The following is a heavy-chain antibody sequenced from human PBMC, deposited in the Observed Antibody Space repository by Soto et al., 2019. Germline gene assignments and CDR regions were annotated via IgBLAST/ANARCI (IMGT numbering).Heavy chain of an antibody. Sequence: GASVNVSCNASGYTFSVYYIHWVRQAPGQGLEWMVWINPNSGGTRYPQKFQGRVTMTWDTSISTAYMALSRLRSDDTAAYYCAVPLAKCGGCAGFDYWGQGTMVTVSS. CDR3: AVPLAKCGGCAGFDY. CDR2: INPNSGGT. V-gene: IGHV1-2*02. D-gene: IGHD1-26*01. J-gene: IGHJ4*01. CDR1: GYTFSVYY.